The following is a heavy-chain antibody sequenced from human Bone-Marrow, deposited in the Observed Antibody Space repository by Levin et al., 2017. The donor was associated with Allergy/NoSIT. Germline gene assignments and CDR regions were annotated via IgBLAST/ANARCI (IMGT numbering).Heavy chain of an antibody. V-gene: IGHV4-4*02. J-gene: IGHJ4*01. CDR1: GDSINSSNW. CDR2: IFHSGAT. D-gene: IGHD1-14*01. CDR3: ATFPAEPEGYYDH. Sequence: RSSETLSLTCVVSGDSINSSNWWSWVRQPPGKGLEWIGEIFHSGATNYNPSLKSRVTISVDKSKNQFSLRLASVTAADTAVYYCATFPAEPEGYYDHWGQGTLVTVSS.